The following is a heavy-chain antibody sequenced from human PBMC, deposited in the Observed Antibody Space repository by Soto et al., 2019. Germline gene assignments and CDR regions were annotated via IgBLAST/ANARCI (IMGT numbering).Heavy chain of an antibody. J-gene: IGHJ6*03. Sequence: QVQLVQSGAEVQKPGSSVKVSCKASGGTFSSYTISWVRQAPGQGLEWMGRIIPTLGIANYAQKFQGRVTINAGKSTRAGYKELSSLRSADTAVDYCAKGRFLEDDYDYYRGVLGKGATVTVSS. V-gene: IGHV1-69*02. D-gene: IGHD3-3*01. CDR2: IIPTLGIA. CDR3: AKGRFLEDDYDYYRGV. CDR1: GGTFSSYT.